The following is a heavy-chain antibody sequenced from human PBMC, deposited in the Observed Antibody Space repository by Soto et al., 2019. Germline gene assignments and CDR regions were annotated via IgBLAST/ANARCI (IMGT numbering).Heavy chain of an antibody. Sequence: GGSLRLSCAASGFTLSSYAMSWVRQAPGKGLEWVSATSGSGGGGGKYYAYSVKGRFTSSRDNSKNTLYLQMNSLRAEDTAVYYCAKDPLYSNYYYFYMDVWGKGTTVTVSS. CDR1: GFTLSSYA. D-gene: IGHD2-15*01. J-gene: IGHJ6*03. CDR3: AKDPLYSNYYYFYMDV. V-gene: IGHV3-23*01. CDR2: TSGSGGGGGK.